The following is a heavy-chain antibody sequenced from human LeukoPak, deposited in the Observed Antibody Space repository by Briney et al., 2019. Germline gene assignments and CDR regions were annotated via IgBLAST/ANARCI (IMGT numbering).Heavy chain of an antibody. CDR2: IYPGDSDT. CDR3: ARLVGDEYYYYYMDV. CDR1: GYSFTSYW. Sequence: GESLKISCKGSGYSFTSYWIGWVRQMPGKGLEWMGIIYPGDSDTRYSPSFQGQVTISADKSISTAYLQWSGLKASDTAMYYCARLVGDEYYYYYMDVWGKGTTVTVSS. J-gene: IGHJ6*03. D-gene: IGHD3-10*01. V-gene: IGHV5-51*01.